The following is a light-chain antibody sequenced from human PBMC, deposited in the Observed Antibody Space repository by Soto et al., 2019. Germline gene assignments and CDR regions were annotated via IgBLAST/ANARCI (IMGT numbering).Light chain of an antibody. CDR2: ATS. V-gene: IGKV1-39*01. Sequence: DMQMTQTPASLSASVGDRVTITCRASQTISHFLNWYQQRPGKVPKLLIYATSTLEGGVPSRFSGNGSGTEFTLTINSLQPEDFATYFCQQSHSPPKTFGQGTKVEIK. CDR3: QQSHSPPKT. J-gene: IGKJ1*01. CDR1: QTISHF.